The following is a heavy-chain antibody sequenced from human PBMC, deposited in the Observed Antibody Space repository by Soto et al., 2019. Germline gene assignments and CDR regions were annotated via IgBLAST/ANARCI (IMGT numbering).Heavy chain of an antibody. CDR3: AKDSYNWNYYYFAY. CDR2: ISGTGSTT. CDR1: GFTFINYA. D-gene: IGHD1-7*01. Sequence: EVQLLESGGGLVQPGGSLRLSCAASGFTFINYAMSWVRQAPGKGLEWVSAISGTGSTTYYADSVQGRFTVSRDNSNNSLYLQMSSLTAEDTAVYYCAKDSYNWNYYYFAYWGQGTLVTVSS. J-gene: IGHJ4*02. V-gene: IGHV3-23*01.